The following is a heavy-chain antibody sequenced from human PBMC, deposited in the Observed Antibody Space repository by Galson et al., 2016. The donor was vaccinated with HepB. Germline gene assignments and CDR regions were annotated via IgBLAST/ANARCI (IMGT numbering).Heavy chain of an antibody. CDR3: AGGRTYDSNAFDT. J-gene: IGHJ3*02. CDR1: GFTFSSYW. D-gene: IGHD3-9*01. Sequence: SLRLSCAASGFTFSSYWMSWVRQAPGKGLEWVANIKQDGSQKNYVDSVKGRFTISRDNAKNSLYLQMNSLRADDTAVYYCAGGRTYDSNAFDTWGQGTMVTVSS. V-gene: IGHV3-7*01. CDR2: IKQDGSQK.